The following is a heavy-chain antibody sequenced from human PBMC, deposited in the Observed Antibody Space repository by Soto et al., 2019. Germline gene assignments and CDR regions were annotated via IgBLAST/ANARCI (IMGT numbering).Heavy chain of an antibody. J-gene: IGHJ6*02. V-gene: IGHV1-3*01. D-gene: IGHD1-1*01. Sequence: SVKVSCKASGYTFTSYAMHWVRQAPGQRLEWMGWINAGNGNTKYSQKFPGRVTITRDTSASTAYMELSSLRSEDTAVYYCARDQVSIREGYIYYGMDVWGQGTTVTVSS. CDR2: INAGNGNT. CDR1: GYTFTSYA. CDR3: ARDQVSIREGYIYYGMDV.